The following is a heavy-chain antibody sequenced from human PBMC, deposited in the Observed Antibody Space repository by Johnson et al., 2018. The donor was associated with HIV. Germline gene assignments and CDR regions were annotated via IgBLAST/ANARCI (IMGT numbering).Heavy chain of an antibody. Sequence: QVQLVESGGGVDQPGRSLRLSCAASGFTFNSYAMHWVCQAPGKGLEWVAVISYDGSNQYYADSVKGRFTISRDNSKNTLYLQMNSLRAEDTAVYYCARATHQRLDAFDIWGQGTMVTVSS. CDR2: ISYDGSNQ. D-gene: IGHD6-25*01. V-gene: IGHV3-30-3*01. J-gene: IGHJ3*02. CDR3: ARATHQRLDAFDI. CDR1: GFTFNSYA.